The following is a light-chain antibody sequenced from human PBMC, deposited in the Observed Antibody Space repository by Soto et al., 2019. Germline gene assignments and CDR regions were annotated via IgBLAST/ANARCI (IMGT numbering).Light chain of an antibody. CDR3: SSYAGYNNYV. J-gene: IGLJ1*01. CDR2: EVS. V-gene: IGLV2-8*01. CDR1: SSDVGGYDY. Sequence: QSALTQPPSASGSPGQSVTISCTGSSSDVGGYDYVSWYQLHPGKAPKLMIYEVSKRPSGVPDRFSGSKSGNTASLTVSGMPAEDEADYYCSSYAGYNNYVFGTGTKLTVL.